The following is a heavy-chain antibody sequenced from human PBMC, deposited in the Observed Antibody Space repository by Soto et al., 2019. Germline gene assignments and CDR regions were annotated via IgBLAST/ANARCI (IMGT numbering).Heavy chain of an antibody. Sequence: GGSLRLSCAASGFTFSTFPMSWVRQTPGKGLEWVSSISSSGGSTYYADSVKGRFTISRDSSKNTLCLQMNSLRAEDTAVYYCARGYSSGVVVVVAATRHFDYWGQGTLVTVSS. CDR3: ARGYSSGVVVVVAATRHFDY. CDR1: GFTFSTFP. D-gene: IGHD2-15*01. V-gene: IGHV3-23*01. CDR2: ISSSGGST. J-gene: IGHJ4*02.